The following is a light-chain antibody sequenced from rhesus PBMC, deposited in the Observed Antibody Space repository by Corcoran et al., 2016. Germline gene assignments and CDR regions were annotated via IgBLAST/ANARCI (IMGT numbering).Light chain of an antibody. CDR1: QGISNN. J-gene: IGKJ4*01. Sequence: DIQMTQSPSSLSASVGDTVTITCRASQGISNNLAWYQQKPGKVPKLLIYYASTLQSGVPSRFSGSGSGTDCPLTISSLQPEAFATYYCQPGYGTPTFGGGTKVEIK. V-gene: IGKV1S15*01. CDR2: YAS. CDR3: QPGYGTPT.